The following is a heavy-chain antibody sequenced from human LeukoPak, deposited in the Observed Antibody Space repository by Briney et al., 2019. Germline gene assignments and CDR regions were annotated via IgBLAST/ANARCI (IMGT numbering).Heavy chain of an antibody. J-gene: IGHJ3*02. D-gene: IGHD3-22*01. V-gene: IGHV4-39*07. CDR1: GGSISSSSYY. CDR2: IYYSGST. CDR3: ARDCYDSSGYYLVAFDI. Sequence: SETLSLTCTVSGGSISSSSYYGVWIRQPPGKGLEWIGGIYYSGSTYYNPSLKSRVTISVDTSKNQFSLKLSSVTAADTAVYYCARDCYDSSGYYLVAFDIWGQGTMVTVSS.